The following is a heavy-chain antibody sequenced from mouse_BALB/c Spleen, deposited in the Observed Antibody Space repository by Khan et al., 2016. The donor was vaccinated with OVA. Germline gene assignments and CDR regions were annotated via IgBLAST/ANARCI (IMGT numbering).Heavy chain of an antibody. Sequence: QVQLKESGAELAKPGASVKMSCTASGYTFTSYWMHWIKQRPGQGLEWIGYINPTYGYTDYNQKFKDKATLTADKSSSPAYMQRSSLTSADSAVNYCARDRIDYWGQGTALTVSS. CDR1: GYTFTSYW. J-gene: IGHJ2*01. CDR3: ARDRIDY. V-gene: IGHV1-7*01. CDR2: INPTYGYT.